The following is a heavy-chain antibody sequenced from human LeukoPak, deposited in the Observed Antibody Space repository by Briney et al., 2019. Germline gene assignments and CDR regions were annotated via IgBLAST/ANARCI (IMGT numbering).Heavy chain of an antibody. D-gene: IGHD2-8*01. Sequence: GGSLRLSCAASGFTFDDYGMSWVRQAPGKGLEGVSRINWNGGSTVYADSVKGRFTISRDNAKNSLYLQMNSLRVEDTALCYCGYCTNGVCQRPYYYYYYMDVWGKGTTVTVSS. CDR3: GYCTNGVCQRPYYYYYYMDV. CDR1: GFTFDDYG. J-gene: IGHJ6*03. CDR2: INWNGGST. V-gene: IGHV3-20*04.